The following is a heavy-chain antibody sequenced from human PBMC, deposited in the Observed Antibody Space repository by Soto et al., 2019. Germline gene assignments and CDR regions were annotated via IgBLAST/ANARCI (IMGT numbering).Heavy chain of an antibody. CDR3: ARRYGWLYFDY. J-gene: IGHJ4*02. D-gene: IGHD6-19*01. Sequence: SETLSLTCAVYGDSISSSNYFWGWIRQPPGKGLEWIGTIFYSGSTYYNPSLKSRVTISVDTSKNQFSLRLISVTAADTALYYCARRYGWLYFDYWGQGSLVTVSS. CDR1: GDSISSSNYF. V-gene: IGHV4-39*01. CDR2: IFYSGST.